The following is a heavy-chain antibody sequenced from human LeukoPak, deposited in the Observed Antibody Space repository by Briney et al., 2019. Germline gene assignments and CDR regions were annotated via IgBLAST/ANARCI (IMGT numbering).Heavy chain of an antibody. D-gene: IGHD4-17*01. CDR2: IYTSGST. CDR3: ARQGSYGDYMLVDY. J-gene: IGHJ4*02. V-gene: IGHV4-4*07. CDR1: GGSISSYY. Sequence: SETLSLTCTVSGGSISSYYWSWIRQPAGKGLEWIGRIYTSGSTNYNPSFKSRVTMSVDMSKNQFSLKLSSVTAADTAVYYCARQGSYGDYMLVDYWGQGTRVTVSS.